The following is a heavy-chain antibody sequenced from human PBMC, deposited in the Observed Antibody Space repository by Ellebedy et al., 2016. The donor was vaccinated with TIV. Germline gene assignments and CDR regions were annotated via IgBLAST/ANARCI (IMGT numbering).Heavy chain of an antibody. V-gene: IGHV3-33*05. J-gene: IGHJ5*02. Sequence: PGGSLRPSCAASGFFLSSHGIHWVRQALGKGLKWVAIILNDGNDKYYADSVKGRFTISRDNSKNTVYLQMNSLRAEDTAVYYCERGNRTFNPWGQGTLVTVSS. CDR3: ERGNRTFNP. CDR1: GFFLSSHG. CDR2: ILNDGNDK. D-gene: IGHD1-14*01.